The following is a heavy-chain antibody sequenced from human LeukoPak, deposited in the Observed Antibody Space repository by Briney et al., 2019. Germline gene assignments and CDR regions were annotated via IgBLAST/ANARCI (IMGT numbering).Heavy chain of an antibody. CDR3: ARHRGDGVLWFGELTYAFDI. Sequence: PSETLSLTCTVSGGSISSYYWSWIRQPPGKGLEWIGYIYYSGSTNYNPSLKSRVTISVDTSKNQFSLKLSSVTAADTAVYYCARHRGDGVLWFGELTYAFDIWGQGTMVTVSS. V-gene: IGHV4-59*08. J-gene: IGHJ3*02. D-gene: IGHD3-10*01. CDR1: GGSISSYY. CDR2: IYYSGST.